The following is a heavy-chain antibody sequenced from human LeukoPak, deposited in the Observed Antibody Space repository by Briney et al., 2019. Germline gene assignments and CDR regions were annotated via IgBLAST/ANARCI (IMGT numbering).Heavy chain of an antibody. J-gene: IGHJ4*02. V-gene: IGHV3-23*01. CDR1: GFTFSSYS. D-gene: IGHD6-13*01. CDR3: AKEEQHLDLN. Sequence: HPGGSLRLSCAASGFTFSSYSMSWVRQGPGKGLEWVSSISESGDKTYYADSVRGRFTISRDNSKNTLYLQMNGLRAEDTAIYYCAKEEQHLDLNWGQGTLVSVSS. CDR2: ISESGDKT.